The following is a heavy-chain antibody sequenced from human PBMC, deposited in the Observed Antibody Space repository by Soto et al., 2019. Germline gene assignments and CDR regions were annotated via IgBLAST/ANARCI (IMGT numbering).Heavy chain of an antibody. D-gene: IGHD6-6*01. Sequence: SVKVSFKASCYTFTSYGISWVRQAPGQGLEWMGWISAYNGNTNYAQKLQGRVTMTTDTSTSTAYMELRSLRSDDTDVYYCARDRQLRFDYWGQGTLVTVSS. V-gene: IGHV1-18*01. J-gene: IGHJ4*02. CDR1: CYTFTSYG. CDR2: ISAYNGNT. CDR3: ARDRQLRFDY.